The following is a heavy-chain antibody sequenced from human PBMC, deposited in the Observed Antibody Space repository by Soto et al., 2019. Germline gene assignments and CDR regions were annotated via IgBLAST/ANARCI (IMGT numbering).Heavy chain of an antibody. Sequence: QVQLVQSGAEVKKPGASVKVSCKASGYTFTSYYMHWVRQAPGQGLEWMGIINPSGGSTSYAQKXXGXXTMTRDTSTSTAYMELSSLRSEDTAVYYCARDLLGLGRMDVWGQGTTVTVSS. V-gene: IGHV1-46*03. CDR3: ARDLLGLGRMDV. CDR2: INPSGGST. J-gene: IGHJ6*02. CDR1: GYTFTSYY. D-gene: IGHD3-3*02.